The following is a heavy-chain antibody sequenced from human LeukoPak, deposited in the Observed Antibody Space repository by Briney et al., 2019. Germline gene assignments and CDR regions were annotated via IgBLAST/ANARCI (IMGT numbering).Heavy chain of an antibody. CDR2: INHSGST. V-gene: IGHV4-34*01. CDR1: GGSFSGYY. D-gene: IGHD6-19*01. J-gene: IGHJ4*02. Sequence: KPSETLSLICAVYGGSFSGYYWSWIRQPPGKGLEWIGEINHSGSTNYNPSLKSRVTISVDTSKNQFSLKLSSVTAADTAVYYCATTIAVAGRALDYWGQGTLVTVSS. CDR3: ATTIAVAGRALDY.